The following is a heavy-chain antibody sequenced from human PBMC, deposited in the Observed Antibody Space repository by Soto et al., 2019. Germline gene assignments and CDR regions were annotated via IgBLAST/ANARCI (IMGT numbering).Heavy chain of an antibody. J-gene: IGHJ4*02. Sequence: GGSLRLSCAASGFTFSSYSMNWVRQAPGKGLEWVSSISSSSSYIYYADSVKGRFTISRDNAKNSLYLQMNSLRAEDTAVYYCARDPEGTLPPENARAHWGQGTLVTVSS. CDR1: GFTFSSYS. V-gene: IGHV3-21*01. CDR2: ISSSSSYI. CDR3: ARDPEGTLPPENARAH. D-gene: IGHD1-1*01.